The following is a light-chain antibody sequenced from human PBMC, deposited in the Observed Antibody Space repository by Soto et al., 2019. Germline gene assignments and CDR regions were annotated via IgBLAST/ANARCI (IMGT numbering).Light chain of an antibody. CDR1: SSNIGRNT. J-gene: IGLJ2*01. CDR3: AGWDDSLNGPV. V-gene: IGLV1-44*01. CDR2: SNN. Sequence: QSVLTQPPSASGTPGQRVTISCSGSSSNIGRNTVNWYQELPGTALKLLIYSNNQRPSGVPDRFSGSKSGTSGSLAISGLQSEDEADYYCAGWDDSLNGPVFGGGTKLTVL.